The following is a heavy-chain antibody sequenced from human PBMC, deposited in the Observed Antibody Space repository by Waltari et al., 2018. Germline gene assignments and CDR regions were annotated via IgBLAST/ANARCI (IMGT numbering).Heavy chain of an antibody. CDR1: GFPFSSYA. Sequence: EVQLLESGGGLVQPGGSLRLSCAASGFPFSSYAMSWVRQAPGKGLEWVSAISGSGGSTYYADSVKGRFTISRDNSKNTLYLQMNSLRAEDTAVYYCAQSGSGGDPGPGDYWGQGTLVTVSS. V-gene: IGHV3-23*01. CDR3: AQSGSGGDPGPGDY. CDR2: ISGSGGST. D-gene: IGHD4-17*01. J-gene: IGHJ4*02.